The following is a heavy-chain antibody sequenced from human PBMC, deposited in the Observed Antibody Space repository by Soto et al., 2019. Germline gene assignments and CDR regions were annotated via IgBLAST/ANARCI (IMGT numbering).Heavy chain of an antibody. Sequence: ASVKVSCKASGCTFTSYGISWVRQAPGQGLEWMGWISAYNGNTNYAQKLQGRVTMTTDTSTSTAYMELGSLRSDDTAVYYCARDWYSSSWKNYYYYYGMDVWGQGTTVTVSS. CDR3: ARDWYSSSWKNYYYYYGMDV. J-gene: IGHJ6*02. CDR1: GCTFTSYG. CDR2: ISAYNGNT. V-gene: IGHV1-18*04. D-gene: IGHD6-13*01.